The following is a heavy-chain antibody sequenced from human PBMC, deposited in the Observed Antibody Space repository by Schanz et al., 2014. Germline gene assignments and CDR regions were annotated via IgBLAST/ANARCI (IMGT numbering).Heavy chain of an antibody. D-gene: IGHD3-3*01. CDR1: GGSISSYY. CDR3: AKIWKAHHLTGRPGWSDGMDV. V-gene: IGHV4-59*01. J-gene: IGHJ6*02. Sequence: QVQLQESGPGLVKPSETLSLTCTVSGGSISSYYWNWIQQPPGKGLEWIGYVYYTGSTTYNPSLKFRVTISVVPAKRQFSLKLSSVTAADTAIYYCAKIWKAHHLTGRPGWSDGMDVWGQGTTV. CDR2: VYYTGST.